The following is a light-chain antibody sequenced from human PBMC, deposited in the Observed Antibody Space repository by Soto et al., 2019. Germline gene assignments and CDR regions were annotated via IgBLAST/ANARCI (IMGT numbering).Light chain of an antibody. CDR3: GADHGSGSNFVVV. V-gene: IGLV9-49*01. CDR1: SGYSNYN. CDR2: VGTGGIVG. Sequence: QSVLTQPRSASASLGAAVTLTCTLSSGYSNYNVDWYQQRPGKGPRFVMRVGTGGIVGSKGDGIPDRFSVLGSGLNRYLTIKNIQEEDESYYHCGADHGSGSNFVVVFGGGTKVTVL. J-gene: IGLJ2*01.